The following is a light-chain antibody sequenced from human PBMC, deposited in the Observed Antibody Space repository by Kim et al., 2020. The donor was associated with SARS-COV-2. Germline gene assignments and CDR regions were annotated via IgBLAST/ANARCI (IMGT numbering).Light chain of an antibody. J-gene: IGKJ5*01. V-gene: IGKV1-16*02. Sequence: ASVGDRVTSTCRATQDISNHVAWFQQKPGEAPKSLIYAASILQSGVPSKFSGSGSGTDFTLTISSLQPEDSATYYCEQYHRYPPAFGQGTRLEIK. CDR3: EQYHRYPPA. CDR2: AAS. CDR1: QDISNH.